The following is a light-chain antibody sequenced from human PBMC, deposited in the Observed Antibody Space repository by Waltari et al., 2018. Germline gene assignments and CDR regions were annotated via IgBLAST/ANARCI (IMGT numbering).Light chain of an antibody. CDR2: GSS. V-gene: IGKV3-20*01. Sequence: EVVLTQSPGTLSLSPGERATLSCRASQSVSRALAWYQQNPGQAPRRLIYGSSIRATGIPDRFGGSGSGTDFSLTISRLEPADSAMYYCQHYVRLPATFGQGTKVEIK. CDR1: QSVSRA. CDR3: QHYVRLPAT. J-gene: IGKJ1*01.